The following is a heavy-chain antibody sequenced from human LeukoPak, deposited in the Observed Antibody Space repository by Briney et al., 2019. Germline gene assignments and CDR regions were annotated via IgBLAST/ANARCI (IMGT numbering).Heavy chain of an antibody. Sequence: PGGSLGLSCAASGFTFSSYSMNWVRQAPGKGLEWVSSISSSSSYIYYADSVKGRFTISRDNAKNSLYLQMNSLRAEDTAVYYCARVDGYSYGPFDYWGQGTLVTVSS. V-gene: IGHV3-21*01. CDR3: ARVDGYSYGPFDY. J-gene: IGHJ4*02. CDR1: GFTFSSYS. D-gene: IGHD5-18*01. CDR2: ISSSSSYI.